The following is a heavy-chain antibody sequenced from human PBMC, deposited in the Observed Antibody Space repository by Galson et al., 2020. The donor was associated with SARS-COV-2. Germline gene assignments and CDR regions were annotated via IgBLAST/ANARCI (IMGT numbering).Heavy chain of an antibody. CDR2: ISGGGISI. Sequence: TGGSLRLSCAASGLTFSNYAMSWVRQAPGRGLQWVSGISGGGISIFYADSVKGRFTISRDNFKNTLYLQMNSLRAEDTAVYYCAKKNYGSNVTPHEAFDIWGQGTLVTVSS. V-gene: IGHV3-23*01. J-gene: IGHJ3*02. CDR1: GLTFSNYA. CDR3: AKKNYGSNVTPHEAFDI. D-gene: IGHD2-15*01.